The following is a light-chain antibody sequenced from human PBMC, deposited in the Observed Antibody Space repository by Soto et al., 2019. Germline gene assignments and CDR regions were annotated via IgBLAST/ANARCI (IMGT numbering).Light chain of an antibody. V-gene: IGLV1-40*01. CDR2: ANS. CDR3: QSSDSSLTGSV. Sequence: QAVVTQPPSVSGAPGQRVTISCTGSSSNIGAGYDVHWYQQLPGTAPKLLIFANSNRPSGVPDRFSGSKSGTSASLAITGLQAEDEADYYCQSSDSSLTGSVFGTGTQLTVL. CDR1: SSNIGAGYD. J-gene: IGLJ1*01.